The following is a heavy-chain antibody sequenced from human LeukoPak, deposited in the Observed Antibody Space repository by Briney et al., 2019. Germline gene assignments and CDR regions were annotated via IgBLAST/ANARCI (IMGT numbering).Heavy chain of an antibody. CDR3: ARVRTTVTRNFDY. CDR1: GGSFSGYY. Sequence: SETLSLTCAVYGGSFSGYYWSWIRQPPGKGLEWIGEINHSGSTNYNPSLKSRVTISVDTSKNQFSLKLSSVTAADTAVYYCARVRTTVTRNFDYWGQGTLVTVSS. J-gene: IGHJ4*02. CDR2: INHSGST. D-gene: IGHD4-17*01. V-gene: IGHV4-34*01.